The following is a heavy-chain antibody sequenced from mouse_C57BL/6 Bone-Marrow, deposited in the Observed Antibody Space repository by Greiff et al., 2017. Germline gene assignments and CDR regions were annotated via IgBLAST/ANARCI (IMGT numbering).Heavy chain of an antibody. CDR1: GYTFTSYW. V-gene: IGHV1-52*01. Sequence: VQLQQPGAELVRPGSSVKLSCKASGYTFTSYWMHWVKQRPIQGLEWIGNIDPSDSETHYNQKFKDKATLTVDKSSSTAYMQLSSLTSEDSAVYYCARWATDGNYFDYWGQGTTLTVSS. J-gene: IGHJ2*01. CDR3: ARWATDGNYFDY. D-gene: IGHD2-3*01. CDR2: IDPSDSET.